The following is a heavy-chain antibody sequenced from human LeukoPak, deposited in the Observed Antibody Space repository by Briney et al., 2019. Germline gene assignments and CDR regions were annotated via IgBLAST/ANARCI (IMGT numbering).Heavy chain of an antibody. J-gene: IGHJ4*02. D-gene: IGHD3-22*01. Sequence: SETLSLTCTVSGYSISSGYYWGWIRQPPGKGLEWIGSIYHSGSTYYNPSLKSRVTISVDTSKNQFSLKLSSVTAADTAVYYCARLGVVSYFDYWGQGTLVTVSS. V-gene: IGHV4-38-2*02. CDR2: IYHSGST. CDR3: ARLGVVSYFDY. CDR1: GYSISSGYY.